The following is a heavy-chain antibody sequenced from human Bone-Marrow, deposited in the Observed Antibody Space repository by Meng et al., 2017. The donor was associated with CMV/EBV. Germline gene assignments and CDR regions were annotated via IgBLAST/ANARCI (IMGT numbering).Heavy chain of an antibody. CDR1: GFTFSSYG. D-gene: IGHD1-26*01. CDR2: ISGGGIST. CDR3: AKESQYSGSPVDY. V-gene: IGHV3-23*01. J-gene: IGHJ4*02. Sequence: GESLKISCAASGFTFSSYGMSWVRQAPGKGLEWVSGISGGGISTYYADSVKGRFTISRDNSKNTLHLQMRSLRAEDTAVYYCAKESQYSGSPVDYWGQGTLVTVSS.